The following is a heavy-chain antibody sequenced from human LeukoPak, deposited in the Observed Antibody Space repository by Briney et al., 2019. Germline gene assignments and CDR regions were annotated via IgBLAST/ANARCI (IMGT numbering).Heavy chain of an antibody. Sequence: ASVKVSCKASGYTFTSYDINWVRQATGQGLEWMGIINPSGGSTSYAQKFQGRVTMTRDTSTSTVYMELSSLRSEDTAVYYCASNYYDSSGYYYFDYWGQGTLVTVSS. V-gene: IGHV1-46*01. J-gene: IGHJ4*02. CDR2: INPSGGST. CDR1: GYTFTSYD. CDR3: ASNYYDSSGYYYFDY. D-gene: IGHD3-22*01.